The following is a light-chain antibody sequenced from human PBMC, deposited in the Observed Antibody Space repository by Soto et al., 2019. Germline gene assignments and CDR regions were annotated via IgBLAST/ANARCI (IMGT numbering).Light chain of an antibody. CDR2: LNSDGSH. V-gene: IGLV4-69*01. Sequence: QLVLTHSPSASASLGASVKLTCTLSRGHSSYAIAWHQQQPEKGPRYLMKLNSDGSHTKGDGIPDRFSGSSSGAARYLTISSLQSEDGADYYCQTWGTAIKVFGGGTKLTVL. CDR3: QTWGTAIKV. CDR1: RGHSSYA. J-gene: IGLJ2*01.